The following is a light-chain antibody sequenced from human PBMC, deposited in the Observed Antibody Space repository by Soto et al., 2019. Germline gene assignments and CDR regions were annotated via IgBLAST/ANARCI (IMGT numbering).Light chain of an antibody. CDR2: DAS. CDR3: QQRVNWPLT. J-gene: IGKJ1*01. Sequence: EIVLTQSPATLSLSPGERATLSCRTSQSVNIYLAWYQQKPGQAPRLLIYDASNSATGIPARFSGSGSGTDFTLTITSLEPADFAVYYCQQRVNWPLTFGQGTKVEIK. V-gene: IGKV3-11*01. CDR1: QSVNIY.